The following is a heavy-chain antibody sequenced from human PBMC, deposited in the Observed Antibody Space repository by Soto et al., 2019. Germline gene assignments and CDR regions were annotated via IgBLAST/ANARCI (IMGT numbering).Heavy chain of an antibody. CDR3: ARRYGSCFDI. Sequence: QVQLQESGPGLVKPSETLSLTCTVSGGSISSYYWSWIRQPPGKGLEWIGYIYYSGSTNYNPSLKSRVTISVDTSKNQFSLKLSSVAAADAAVYYCARRYGSCFDIWGQGTMVTVSS. V-gene: IGHV4-59*08. J-gene: IGHJ3*02. CDR1: GGSISSYY. D-gene: IGHD3-10*01. CDR2: IYYSGST.